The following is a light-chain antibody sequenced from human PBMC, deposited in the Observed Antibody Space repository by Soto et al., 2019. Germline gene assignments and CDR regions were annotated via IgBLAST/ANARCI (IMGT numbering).Light chain of an antibody. CDR2: AAS. Sequence: DTQLTQSPSFLSASVGDRVTITCRASQGVGAYLAWYQQKPGKAPNLLIYAASTLQSGVPSRFSGSGSGTEFTLTISTLQPEDFATYYCQQLNSYPLPFGGGTKVEI. V-gene: IGKV1-9*01. CDR3: QQLNSYPLP. J-gene: IGKJ4*01. CDR1: QGVGAY.